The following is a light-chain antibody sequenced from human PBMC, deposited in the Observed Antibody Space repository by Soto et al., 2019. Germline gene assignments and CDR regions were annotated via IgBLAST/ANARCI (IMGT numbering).Light chain of an antibody. CDR2: AAS. V-gene: IGKV1-39*01. J-gene: IGKJ1*01. CDR3: QQYHRYST. CDR1: QSISRF. Sequence: DIQMTQSPSSLSASVGDRVTITCRASQSISRFLNWYQQKPGKAPKLLIYAASSLQSGVPSRFSGSGSGTDFTLTISNLESDDFASYYCQQYHRYSTFGQGTRVDIK.